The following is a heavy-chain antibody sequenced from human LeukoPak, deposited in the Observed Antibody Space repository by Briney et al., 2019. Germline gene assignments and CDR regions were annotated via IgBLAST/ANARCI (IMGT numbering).Heavy chain of an antibody. CDR1: GYTFTSYD. V-gene: IGHV1-8*02. CDR3: AREGPMAGRAPFDS. J-gene: IGHJ4*02. D-gene: IGHD6-19*01. CDR2: MNPNSGNT. Sequence: ASVKVSCKASGYTFTSYDINWVRQATGQGFEWMGWMNPNSGNTGYAQKFQGRVTMTRNTSISTAYMELSSLRSEDTAVYYCAREGPMAGRAPFDSWGQGTLVIVSS.